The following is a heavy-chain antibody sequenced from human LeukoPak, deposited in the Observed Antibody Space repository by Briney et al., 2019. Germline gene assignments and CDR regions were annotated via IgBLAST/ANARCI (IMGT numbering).Heavy chain of an antibody. CDR1: GGSISSSSYY. CDR3: ARHGSPSYYYDSSGYCSNWFDP. Sequence: SETLSLTCTVSGGSISSSSYYWDWIRQPPGRGLECIGSIYYSGSTYYNPSLKSRVTISVDTSKNQFSLKLSSVTAADTAVYYCARHGSPSYYYDSSGYCSNWFDPWGQGTLVTVSS. D-gene: IGHD3-22*01. J-gene: IGHJ5*02. CDR2: IYYSGST. V-gene: IGHV4-39*01.